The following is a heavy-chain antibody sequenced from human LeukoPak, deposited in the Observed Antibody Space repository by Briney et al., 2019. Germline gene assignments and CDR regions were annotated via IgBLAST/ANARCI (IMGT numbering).Heavy chain of an antibody. CDR2: IYYGGST. CDR1: GGSISSYY. J-gene: IGHJ6*02. V-gene: IGHV4-59*08. Sequence: PSEILSLTCTVSGGSISSYYWSWIRQPPGKGLEWIGYIYYGGSTNYNPSLKSRVTISVDTSKNQFSLKLSSVTAADTAVYYCARSAPAGRLNYYYGMDVWGQGTTVTVSS. D-gene: IGHD1-14*01. CDR3: ARSAPAGRLNYYYGMDV.